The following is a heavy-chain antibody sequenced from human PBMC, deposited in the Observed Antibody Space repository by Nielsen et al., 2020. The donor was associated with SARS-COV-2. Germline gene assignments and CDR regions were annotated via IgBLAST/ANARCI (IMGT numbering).Heavy chain of an antibody. D-gene: IGHD3-16*02. J-gene: IGHJ3*02. V-gene: IGHV3-30*02. Sequence: GESLKISCAASGFTFSSYGMHWVRQAPGKGLEWVAVIWYDGSNKYYADSVKGRFTISRDNSKNTLYLQMNSLRAEDTAVYYCAKGPGGGYLDAFDIWGQGTMVTVSS. CDR1: GFTFSSYG. CDR3: AKGPGGGYLDAFDI. CDR2: IWYDGSNK.